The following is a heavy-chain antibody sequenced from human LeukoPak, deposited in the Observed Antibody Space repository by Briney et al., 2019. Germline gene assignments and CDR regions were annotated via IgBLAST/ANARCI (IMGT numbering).Heavy chain of an antibody. CDR1: GFLLSTYT. D-gene: IGHD4-11*01. J-gene: IGHJ4*02. CDR3: ARGAHSSAVDY. V-gene: IGHV3-21*01. CDR2: IDTPHYL. Sequence: GGSLRLSCAASGFLLSTYTMNWVRQTPGMGLEWVSSIDTPHYLYQADSVKGRFTISRDNANNSVYLQMNSLRAEDTAVYYCARGAHSSAVDYWGQGTVVTVSS.